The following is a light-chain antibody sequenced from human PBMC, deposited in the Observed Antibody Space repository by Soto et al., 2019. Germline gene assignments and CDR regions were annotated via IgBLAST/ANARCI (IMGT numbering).Light chain of an antibody. CDR2: YDS. V-gene: IGLV3-21*04. J-gene: IGLJ2*01. Sequence: SYELTQPPSVSVAPGKTARITCGGNNSGSKSVHWYQQKPGQAPVLVIYYDSDRPSGIPERFSGSNSGNTATLTISRVEAGDEADYYCQVWDSSSDQVFGGGTKLTVL. CDR3: QVWDSSSDQV. CDR1: NSGSKS.